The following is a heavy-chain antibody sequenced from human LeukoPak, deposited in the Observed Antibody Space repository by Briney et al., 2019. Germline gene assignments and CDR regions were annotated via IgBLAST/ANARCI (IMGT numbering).Heavy chain of an antibody. CDR2: ISYDGSNK. CDR3: ARELLWFGELLWRRMVDY. D-gene: IGHD3-10*01. J-gene: IGHJ4*02. CDR1: GFTFSSYA. V-gene: IGHV3-30*04. Sequence: GGSLRLSCAASGFTFSSYAMHWVRQAPGKGLEWVAVISYDGSNKYYADSVKGRSTISRDNSKNTLYLQMNSLRAEDTAVYYCARELLWFGELLWRRMVDYWGQGTLVTVSS.